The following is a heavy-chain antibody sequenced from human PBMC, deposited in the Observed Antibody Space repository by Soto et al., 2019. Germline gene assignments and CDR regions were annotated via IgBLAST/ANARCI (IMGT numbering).Heavy chain of an antibody. Sequence: EVQLLESGGGLVQPGGSLRLSCAASGFTFSSYAMSWVRQAPGKGLEWVSAISGSGGSTYYADSVKGRFTISRDNSKNPLYLQMNSLRAEDTAVYYCAKDFIRSGWVGDYWGQGTLVTVSS. CDR1: GFTFSSYA. V-gene: IGHV3-23*01. CDR2: ISGSGGST. J-gene: IGHJ4*02. D-gene: IGHD6-19*01. CDR3: AKDFIRSGWVGDY.